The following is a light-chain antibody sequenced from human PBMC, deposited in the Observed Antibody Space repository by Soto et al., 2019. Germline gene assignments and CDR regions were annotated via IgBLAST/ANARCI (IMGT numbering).Light chain of an antibody. J-gene: IGLJ3*02. CDR1: SSDAGAYNY. CDR2: EVT. V-gene: IGLV2-8*01. Sequence: QSALTQPPSASGSPGQSVTISCTGTSSDAGAYNYVSWYQQYPGKAPKLMIYEVTKRPSGVPDRFSGSKSGNTASLTVSGLQAEDEADYYCTSYVGNNIWVFGGGTKLTVL. CDR3: TSYVGNNIWV.